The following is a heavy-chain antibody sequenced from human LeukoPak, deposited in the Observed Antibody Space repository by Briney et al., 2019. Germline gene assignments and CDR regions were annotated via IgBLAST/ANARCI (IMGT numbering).Heavy chain of an antibody. CDR3: ARHQIAAAGWPYFDY. D-gene: IGHD6-13*01. CDR1: GFTFSDYY. V-gene: IGHV3-11*01. CDR2: ISSSGSTI. J-gene: IGHJ4*02. Sequence: GGSLRLSCAASGFTFSDYYMSWIRQAPGKGLEWVSYISSSGSTIYYADSVKGRFTISRDNAKNSLYLQMNSLRAEDTAVYYCARHQIAAAGWPYFDYWGQGTLVTVSS.